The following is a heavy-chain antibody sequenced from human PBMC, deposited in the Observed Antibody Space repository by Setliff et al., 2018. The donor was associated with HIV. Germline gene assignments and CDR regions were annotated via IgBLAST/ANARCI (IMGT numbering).Heavy chain of an antibody. CDR3: ATGYIISLTTFSYGLDV. CDR2: ISAYNGDT. V-gene: IGHV1-18*01. Sequence: ASVKVSCKASGYTFTNYGISWVRQAPGQGLEWLGWISAYNGDTHYVEKFQGRVAMTTDTSTSTAYMELRSLRSDDTAVYYCATGYIISLTTFSYGLDVWGQGTTVTVSS. D-gene: IGHD4-17*01. CDR1: GYTFTNYG. J-gene: IGHJ6*02.